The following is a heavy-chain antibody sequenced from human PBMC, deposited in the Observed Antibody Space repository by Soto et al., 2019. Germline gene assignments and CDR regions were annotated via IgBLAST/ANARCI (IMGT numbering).Heavy chain of an antibody. CDR3: ARVSGWYYFDY. CDR1: GFTFTYSA. J-gene: IGHJ4*02. Sequence: SVKVSCKTSGFTFTYSAIQWVRQARGQPLEWIGWIVVGSDNTNYAQKFQERVTITRDLSANTAYMDLSSLRSEDTAVYYCARVSGWYYFDYWGQGTLVTVSS. D-gene: IGHD6-19*01. CDR2: IVVGSDNT. V-gene: IGHV1-58*02.